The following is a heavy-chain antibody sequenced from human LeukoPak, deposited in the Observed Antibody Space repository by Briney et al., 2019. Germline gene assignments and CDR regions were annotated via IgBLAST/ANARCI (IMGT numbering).Heavy chain of an antibody. CDR1: GFTFNSYG. J-gene: IGHJ4*02. Sequence: GGSLRLSCAASGFTFNSYGMHWVRQAPGKGLDWVAFIRYDGSIKHYADSVKGRFTISRDNSKSTLYLQMNSLRAEDTAVYYCAKVSERLATVSNFDYWGQGTLVTVSS. CDR2: IRYDGSIK. CDR3: AKVSERLATVSNFDY. V-gene: IGHV3-30*02. D-gene: IGHD6-19*01.